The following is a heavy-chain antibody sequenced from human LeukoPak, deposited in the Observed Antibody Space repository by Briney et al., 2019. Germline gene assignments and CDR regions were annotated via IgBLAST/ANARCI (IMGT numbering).Heavy chain of an antibody. CDR3: AREGVVGAYEPFDY. CDR2: INHSGST. D-gene: IGHD2-15*01. CDR1: GGSFSGYY. J-gene: IGHJ4*02. V-gene: IGHV4-34*01. Sequence: SETLSLTCAVYGGSFSGYYWSWIRQPPGKGLEWIGEINHSGSTNYNPSLKSRVTISVDTSKNQFSLKLSSVTAADTAVYYCAREGVVGAYEPFDYWGQGTLVTVSS.